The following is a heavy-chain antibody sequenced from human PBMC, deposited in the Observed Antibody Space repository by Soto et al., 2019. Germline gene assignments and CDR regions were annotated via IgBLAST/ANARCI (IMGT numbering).Heavy chain of an antibody. D-gene: IGHD6-13*01. V-gene: IGHV5-51*01. CDR1: GYSFTSYW. CDR3: ARHKSKAAAGTPYYYYYYYGMDV. Sequence: PGESLKISCKGSGYSFTSYWIGWVRQMPGKGLEWMGIIYPGDSDTRYGPSFQGQVTISADKSISTAYLQWSSLKASDTAMYYCARHKSKAAAGTPYYYYYYYGMDVWGQGTTVTVSS. J-gene: IGHJ6*02. CDR2: IYPGDSDT.